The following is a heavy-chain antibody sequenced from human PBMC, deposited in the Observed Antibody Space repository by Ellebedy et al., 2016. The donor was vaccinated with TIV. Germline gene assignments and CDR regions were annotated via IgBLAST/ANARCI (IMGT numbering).Heavy chain of an antibody. CDR3: ARDSPGDDSSGETDY. CDR1: GYTFTSYF. J-gene: IGHJ4*02. CDR2: INPSGGST. V-gene: IGHV1-46*01. D-gene: IGHD3-22*01. Sequence: AASVKVSCKASGYTFTSYFIHWVRQAPGQGLEWMGLINPSGGSTSYAQRFQGRFTMTRDTSTSTVYMELSSLRSDDTAVYYCARDSPGDDSSGETDYWGEGTLVTVSS.